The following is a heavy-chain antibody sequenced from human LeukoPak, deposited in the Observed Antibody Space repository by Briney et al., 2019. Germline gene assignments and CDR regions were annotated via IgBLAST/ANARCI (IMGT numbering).Heavy chain of an antibody. CDR1: GFTFSSYA. V-gene: IGHV3-30*04. CDR3: ATRRFDP. CDR2: ISYDGSNK. Sequence: GRSLRLSCAASGFTFSSYAMHWVLQAPGKGLEWVAVISYDGSNKYYADSVKGRFTISRDNSKNTLYLQMNSLRAEDTAVYYCATRRFDPWGQGTLVTVSS. J-gene: IGHJ5*02.